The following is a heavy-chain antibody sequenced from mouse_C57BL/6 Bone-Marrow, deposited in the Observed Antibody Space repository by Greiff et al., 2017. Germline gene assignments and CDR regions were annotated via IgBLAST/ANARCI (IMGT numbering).Heavy chain of an antibody. CDR2: IYPRDGST. Sequence: VQLQQSDAELVKPGASVKISCKVSGYTFTDHTIHWMKQRPEQGLEWIGYIYPRDGSTKYNEKFKGKATLTADKSSSTAYMQLNSLTSEDSAVYFCARYSNYYGSSYEAMDYWGQGTSVTVSS. CDR1: GYTFTDHT. CDR3: ARYSNYYGSSYEAMDY. V-gene: IGHV1-78*01. J-gene: IGHJ4*01. D-gene: IGHD1-1*01.